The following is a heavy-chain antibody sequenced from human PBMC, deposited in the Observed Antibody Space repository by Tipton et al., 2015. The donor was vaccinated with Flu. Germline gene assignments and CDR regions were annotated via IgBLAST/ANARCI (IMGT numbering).Heavy chain of an antibody. Sequence: TLSLTCSVSGDSMNGAYYFWTWIRQPAGKGLQWVGRISSTGETDYNLPLKGRVSVSMDTSKNQFSLKLRSVTAADTAVYYCACAGHGYYDSSGSDYWGQGTLVTVSS. J-gene: IGHJ4*02. CDR2: ISSTGET. V-gene: IGHV4-61*02. CDR3: ACAGHGYYDSSGSDY. D-gene: IGHD3-22*01. CDR1: GDSMNGAYYF.